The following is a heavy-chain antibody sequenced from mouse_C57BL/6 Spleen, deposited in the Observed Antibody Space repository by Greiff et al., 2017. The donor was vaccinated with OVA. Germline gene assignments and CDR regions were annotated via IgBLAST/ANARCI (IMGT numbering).Heavy chain of an antibody. CDR3: ARSSNWAWFAY. J-gene: IGHJ3*01. CDR1: GYTFTSYW. V-gene: IGHV1-55*01. Sequence: VKLMESGAELVKPGASVKMSCKASGYTFTSYWITWVKQRPGQGLEWIGDIYPGSGSTNYNEKFKSKATLTVDTSSSTAYMQLSSLTSEDSAVYYCARSSNWAWFAYWGQGTLVTVSA. CDR2: IYPGSGST. D-gene: IGHD4-1*01.